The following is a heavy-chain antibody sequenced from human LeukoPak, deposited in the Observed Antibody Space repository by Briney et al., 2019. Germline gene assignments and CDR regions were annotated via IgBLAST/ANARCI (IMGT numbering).Heavy chain of an antibody. CDR1: GFTFSSYG. D-gene: IGHD3-22*01. Sequence: GRSLRLSCAASGFTFSSYGMHWVRQAPGKGLEWVAVISYDGSNKYYADSVKGRFTISRDNSKNTLYLQMNSLRAEDTAVYYCARDLAPYYYDSSGYPDYWGQGTLVTVSS. CDR2: ISYDGSNK. J-gene: IGHJ4*02. CDR3: ARDLAPYYYDSSGYPDY. V-gene: IGHV3-30*03.